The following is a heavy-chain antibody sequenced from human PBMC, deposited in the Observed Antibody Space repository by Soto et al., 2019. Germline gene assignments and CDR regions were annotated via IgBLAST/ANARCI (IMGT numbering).Heavy chain of an antibody. V-gene: IGHV4-30-4*01. D-gene: IGHD2-8*02. CDR2: IYYSGST. Sequence: TSETLSLTCTVSGGSISSGDYYWSWIRQPPGKGLEWIGYIYYSGSTYYNPSLKSRVTISVDTSKNQFSLKLSSVTAADTAVYYCARVVVYAMEGFYFDYWGQGTLVTVS. CDR1: GGSISSGDYY. J-gene: IGHJ4*02. CDR3: ARVVVYAMEGFYFDY.